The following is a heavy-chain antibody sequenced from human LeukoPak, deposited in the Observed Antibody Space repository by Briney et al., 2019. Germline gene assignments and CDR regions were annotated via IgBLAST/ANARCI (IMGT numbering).Heavy chain of an antibody. CDR1: GYTFTGYY. CDR2: INPNSGGT. Sequence: ASVKVSCKASGYTFTGYYMHWVRQAPGQGLEWMGWINPNSGGTNYAQKFQGRVTMTRDTSISTAYMELSRLRSDDTAVYYCARAVSYYDSSGLYYYGMDVWGQGTTATVSS. D-gene: IGHD3-22*01. V-gene: IGHV1-2*02. CDR3: ARAVSYYDSSGLYYYGMDV. J-gene: IGHJ6*02.